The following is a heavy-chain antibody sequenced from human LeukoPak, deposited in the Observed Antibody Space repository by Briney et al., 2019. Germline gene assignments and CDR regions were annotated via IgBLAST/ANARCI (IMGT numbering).Heavy chain of an antibody. CDR2: ISGDGGDT. Sequence: AGGSLRLSCAASGFTFDDSAMHWVRQAPGKGLDWVCLISGDGGDTFYADSVKGRFTISRDNSKNSLYLQMNSLRSEDTAVYYCVRGSSGPDTWGQGTLVTVSS. J-gene: IGHJ5*02. D-gene: IGHD3-22*01. CDR1: GFTFDDSA. CDR3: VRGSSGPDT. V-gene: IGHV3-43*02.